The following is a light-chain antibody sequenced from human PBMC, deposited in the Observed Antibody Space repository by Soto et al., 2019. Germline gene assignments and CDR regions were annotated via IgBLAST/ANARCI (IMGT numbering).Light chain of an antibody. CDR3: SSYSTSYFYF. J-gene: IGLJ1*01. V-gene: IGLV2-14*01. CDR1: TSDIGFYDY. CDR2: GVT. Sequence: QSVLTQPASVSGSPGQSLTISFTGTTSDIGFYDYVSWYQQYPGKAPKLLIYGVTIRPSGISNRFPGSKSGYTASLTISGLQDEDEADYYCSSYSTSYFYFFGSGTKVTVL.